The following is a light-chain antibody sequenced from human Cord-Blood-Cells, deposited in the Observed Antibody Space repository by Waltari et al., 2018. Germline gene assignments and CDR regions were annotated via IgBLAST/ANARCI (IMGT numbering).Light chain of an antibody. V-gene: IGLV2-14*03. Sequence: QSALTQPASVSGAHGQSLPSSCTGSRIDVCGYNYVSWYQQHPGKAPKLIVYDVSNRPPGVSNLFSASKSGNTASLTSSGLQAEDEADYYCSSYTSSSTLVFGGGTKLTVL. CDR1: RIDVCGYNY. CDR2: DVS. CDR3: SSYTSSSTLV. J-gene: IGLJ3*02.